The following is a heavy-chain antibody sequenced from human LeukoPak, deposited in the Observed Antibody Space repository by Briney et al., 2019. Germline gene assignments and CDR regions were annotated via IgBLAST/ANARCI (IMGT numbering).Heavy chain of an antibody. V-gene: IGHV4-34*01. CDR3: ARGRVGASPPFDY. Sequence: SETLSLTCAVYGGSFSGYYWSWIRQPPGKGLEWIGEINHSGSTNYNPSLKSRVTISIDTSKNQFSLKLSSVTAADTAVYYCARGRVGASPPFDYWGQGTLVTVSS. D-gene: IGHD1-26*01. CDR2: INHSGST. J-gene: IGHJ4*02. CDR1: GGSFSGYY.